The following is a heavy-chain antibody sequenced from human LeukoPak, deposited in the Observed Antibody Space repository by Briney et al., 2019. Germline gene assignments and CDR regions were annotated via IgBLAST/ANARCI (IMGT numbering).Heavy chain of an antibody. Sequence: SVKVPCKASGGTFSSYAISWVRQAPGQGLEWMGRIIPIFGTANYAQKFQGRVTITTDESTSTAYMELSSLRSEDTAVYYCARGRFMARGVITLDYWGQGTLVTVSS. CDR1: GGTFSSYA. D-gene: IGHD3-10*01. J-gene: IGHJ4*02. CDR3: ARGRFMARGVITLDY. CDR2: IIPIFGTA. V-gene: IGHV1-69*05.